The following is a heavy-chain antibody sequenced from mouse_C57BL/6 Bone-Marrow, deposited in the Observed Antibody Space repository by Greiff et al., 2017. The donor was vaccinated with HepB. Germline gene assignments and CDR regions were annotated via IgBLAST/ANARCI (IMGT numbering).Heavy chain of an antibody. J-gene: IGHJ4*01. Sequence: DVMLVESGGGLVKPGGSLKLSCAASGFTFSSYAMSWVRQTPEKRLEWVATISDGGSYTYYPVNVKGRFTISRDNAKNNLYLQMSHLKSEDTAMYYCARDLLWSYAMDYWGQGTSVTVSS. D-gene: IGHD2-1*01. V-gene: IGHV5-4*01. CDR2: ISDGGSYT. CDR1: GFTFSSYA. CDR3: ARDLLWSYAMDY.